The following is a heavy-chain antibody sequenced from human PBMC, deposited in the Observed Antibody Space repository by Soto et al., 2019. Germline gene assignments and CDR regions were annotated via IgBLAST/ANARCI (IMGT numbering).Heavy chain of an antibody. CDR2: IRSKAYGGTT. D-gene: IGHD3-3*01. CDR1: GFTFGDYA. Sequence: PGGSLRLSCTASGFTFGDYAMSWFRQAPGKGLEWVGFIRSKAYGGTTEYAASVKGRFTISRDDSKSIAYLQMNSLKTEDTAVYYCTRHFYDFWSGYYFRPAFDIWGQGTMVTVSS. CDR3: TRHFYDFWSGYYFRPAFDI. J-gene: IGHJ3*02. V-gene: IGHV3-49*03.